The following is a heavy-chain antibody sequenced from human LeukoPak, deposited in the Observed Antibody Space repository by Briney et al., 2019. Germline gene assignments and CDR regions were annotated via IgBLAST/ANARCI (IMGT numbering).Heavy chain of an antibody. CDR2: IYTSGST. CDR3: AREAYSSGWWAFDY. CDR1: GGSISSGSYY. J-gene: IGHJ4*02. Sequence: SETLSLTCTVSGGSISSGSYYWSWIRQPAGKGLEWIGRIYTSGSTNYNPSLKSRVTISVDTSKNQFSLKLSSVTAADTAVYYCAREAYSSGWWAFDYWGQGTLVTVSS. V-gene: IGHV4-61*02. D-gene: IGHD6-19*01.